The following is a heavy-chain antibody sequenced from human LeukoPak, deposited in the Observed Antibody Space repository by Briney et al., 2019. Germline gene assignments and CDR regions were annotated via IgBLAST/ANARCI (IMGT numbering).Heavy chain of an antibody. CDR2: ISSSGTYI. CDR3: AKDLRGEDHSSWFSD. V-gene: IGHV3-21*01. CDR1: GFTFSSYS. D-gene: IGHD6-13*01. J-gene: IGHJ4*02. Sequence: GGSLRLSCAASGFTFSSYSMNWVRQAPGKGLEWVSSISSSGTYIYYADSVKGRFTISRDNAKNSLSLQMNSLRAEDTAVYYCAKDLRGEDHSSWFSDWGQGTLVTVSS.